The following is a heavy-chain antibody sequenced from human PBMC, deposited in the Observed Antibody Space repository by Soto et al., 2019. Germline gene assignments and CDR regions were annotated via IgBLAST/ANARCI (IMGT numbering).Heavy chain of an antibody. D-gene: IGHD3-3*01. CDR3: ARGSRPYYDFWSGKGYYYGMDV. V-gene: IGHV4-59*01. J-gene: IGHJ6*02. CDR1: GGSISSYY. Sequence: ASETLSLTCTVSGGSISSYYWSWIRQPPGKGLEWIGYIYYSGSTNYNPSLKSRVTISVDTSKNQFSLKLSSVTAADTAVYYCARGSRPYYDFWSGKGYYYGMDVWGQGTTVTVSS. CDR2: IYYSGST.